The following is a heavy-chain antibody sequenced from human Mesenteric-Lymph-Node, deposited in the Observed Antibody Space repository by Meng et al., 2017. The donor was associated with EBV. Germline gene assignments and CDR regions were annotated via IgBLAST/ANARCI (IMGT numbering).Heavy chain of an antibody. V-gene: IGHV1-18*01. J-gene: IGHJ5*02. CDR2: ISAYNGDT. Sequence: QGQGVQSGAEVKKPGASVKVSCKASGYTFTRYGISWVRQAPGQGLEWMGWISAYNGDTNYAKKLQGRVTMATDTSTSTAYMELRSLRSDDTAVYYCARGPTSGWVGAWFDPWGQGTLVTVSS. CDR3: ARGPTSGWVGAWFDP. CDR1: GYTFTRYG. D-gene: IGHD6-19*01.